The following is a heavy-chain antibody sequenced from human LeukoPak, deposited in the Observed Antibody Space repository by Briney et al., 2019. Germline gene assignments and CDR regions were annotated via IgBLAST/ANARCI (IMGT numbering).Heavy chain of an antibody. CDR2: IKQDGSEK. D-gene: IGHD6-6*01. J-gene: IGHJ4*02. Sequence: GGSLRLSCAASGFTFSSYWMSWVRQVPGKGLEWVANIKQDGSEKYYVDSVKGRFTISRDNAKNSLYLQMNSLRAEDTAVYYCASSYSSSSYDPMPFDYWGQGTLVTVSS. CDR3: ASSYSSSSYDPMPFDY. V-gene: IGHV3-7*01. CDR1: GFTFSSYW.